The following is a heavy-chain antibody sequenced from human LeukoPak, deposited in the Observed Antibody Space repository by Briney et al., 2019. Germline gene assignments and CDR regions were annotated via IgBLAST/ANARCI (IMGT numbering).Heavy chain of an antibody. CDR2: ISYDESQK. D-gene: IGHD6-13*01. CDR1: GFTLSSFT. J-gene: IGHJ4*02. Sequence: GGSMRLSCAASGFTLSSFTMHWVRHNPGKGLEWVAVISYDESQKWYADSVKGRFTISRDISKNTLYLEMDSLRREDTAVYYCARAYDSSWHNFDYWGQGSLVTVSS. CDR3: ARAYDSSWHNFDY. V-gene: IGHV3-30-3*01.